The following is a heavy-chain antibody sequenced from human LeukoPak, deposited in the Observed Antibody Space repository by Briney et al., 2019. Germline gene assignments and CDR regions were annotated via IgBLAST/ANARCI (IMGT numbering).Heavy chain of an antibody. D-gene: IGHD1-26*01. CDR3: ASVGAQTGYYFDN. CDR2: INWNGGST. J-gene: IGHJ4*02. V-gene: IGHV3-20*04. Sequence: GGSLRLSCAASGFTFDDYGMSWVRHAPGKGLEWVSGINWNGGSTGYIDSVKGRFIISRDNAKTSLYLQMNSLRAEDTAFYYCASVGAQTGYYFDNWGQGTLVTVSP. CDR1: GFTFDDYG.